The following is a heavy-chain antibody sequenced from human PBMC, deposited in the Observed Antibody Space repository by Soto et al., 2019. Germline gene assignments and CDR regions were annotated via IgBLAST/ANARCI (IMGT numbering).Heavy chain of an antibody. CDR2: VSYDGSNE. D-gene: IGHD2-8*02. Sequence: QVQLVESGGGVVQPGRYLRLSCAASGFTFSAYGMHWVRQAPGKGLEWVAVVSYDGSNEHYADSVKGRFTISRDNSKKSLYLQMHSLRAEETAVYYGAKSVTPPAVYSYSGDSTGRGDVIDYWGQGTMVIVSS. J-gene: IGHJ4*02. CDR3: AKSVTPPAVYSYSGDSTGRGDVIDY. CDR1: GFTFSAYG. V-gene: IGHV3-30*18.